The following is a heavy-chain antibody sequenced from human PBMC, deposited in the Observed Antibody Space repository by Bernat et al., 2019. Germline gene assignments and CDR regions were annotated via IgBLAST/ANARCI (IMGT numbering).Heavy chain of an antibody. CDR3: AGFDDPDCTNGVCSDY. V-gene: IGHV1-69*01. CDR2: LIPIFGTA. D-gene: IGHD2-8*01. Sequence: QVQLVQSGAEVKKPGSSVKVSCKASGGTFSSYAISWVRQAPGQGLEWMGGLIPIFGTANYAQKFQGSVPITADESSSTAYMELSSLGSEDTAVYYCAGFDDPDCTNGVCSDYWGQGTLVTVSS. CDR1: GGTFSSYA. J-gene: IGHJ4*02.